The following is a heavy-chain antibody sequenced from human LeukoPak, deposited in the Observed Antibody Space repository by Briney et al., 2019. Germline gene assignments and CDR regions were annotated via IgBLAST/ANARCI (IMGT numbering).Heavy chain of an antibody. CDR3: ARGWETSWVDY. CDR1: GYTFTIYA. CDR2: INAGNGDT. J-gene: IGHJ4*02. V-gene: IGHV1-3*01. Sequence: ASVKVSCKASGYTFTIYATHWVRQAPGQRLEWMGWINAGNGDTKYSQKFQDRVTITRDTSASTAYMELSSLTSEDTAVYYCARGWETSWVDYWGQGTLVTVSS. D-gene: IGHD2-2*01.